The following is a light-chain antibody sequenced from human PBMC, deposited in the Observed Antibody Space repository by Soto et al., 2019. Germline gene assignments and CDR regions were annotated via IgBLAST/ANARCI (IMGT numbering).Light chain of an antibody. CDR1: SSDVGAYTY. CDR3: SSSAGNNNFV. V-gene: IGLV2-8*01. CDR2: EVS. J-gene: IGLJ1*01. Sequence: QSVVTQPASASGSPGQAVTISCTGTSSDVGAYTYVSWYQQHPGKAPKLMIYEVSKRPSGVPDRFSGSKSGNAASLTVSGLQAEDEADYYCSSSAGNNNFVFGTGTKVTVL.